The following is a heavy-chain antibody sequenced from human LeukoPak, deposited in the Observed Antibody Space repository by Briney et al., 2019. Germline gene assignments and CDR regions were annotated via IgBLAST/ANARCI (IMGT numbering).Heavy chain of an antibody. CDR3: ARVMHLWYGPSWFDA. CDR2: IIPILGIA. D-gene: IGHD3-10*01. J-gene: IGHJ5*02. Sequence: SSVKVSCKASGGTFSSYALSWVRQAPRQGLEWMGRIIPILGIANYAQKFQGRVTITADKSTSTAYLELSSLRSEDTAVYYCARVMHLWYGPSWFDAWGQGTLVTVSS. CDR1: GGTFSSYA. V-gene: IGHV1-69*04.